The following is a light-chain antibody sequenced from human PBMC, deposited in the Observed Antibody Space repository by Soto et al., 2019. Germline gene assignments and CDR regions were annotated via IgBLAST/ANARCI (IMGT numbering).Light chain of an antibody. J-gene: IGLJ1*01. Sequence: QSALTQPASVSGSPGQSITISCTGTSSDVGGYNYVSWYQQHSGKAPKLMIYEVSNRPSGLSNRFSGSKSGNTASLTISGLQAEDEADYYCCSYTSSTTYVFGTGTKVTVL. V-gene: IGLV2-14*01. CDR3: CSYTSSTTYV. CDR2: EVS. CDR1: SSDVGGYNY.